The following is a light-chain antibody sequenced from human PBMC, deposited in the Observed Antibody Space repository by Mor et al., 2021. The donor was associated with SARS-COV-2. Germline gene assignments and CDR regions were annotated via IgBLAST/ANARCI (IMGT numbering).Light chain of an antibody. CDR3: SSYTSGSTYEM. CDR2: EVT. J-gene: IGLJ3*02. V-gene: IGLV2-14*01. Sequence: FVSWYQQSPGKAPKLIIYEVTSRPSGVSDRFSGSKSGNTASLTISGLRPEDEADYYCSSYTSGSTYEMFGGGTKLAVL. CDR1: F.